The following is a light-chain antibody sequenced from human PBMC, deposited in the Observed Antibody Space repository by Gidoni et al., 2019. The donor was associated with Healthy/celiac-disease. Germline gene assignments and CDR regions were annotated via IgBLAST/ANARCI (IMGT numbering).Light chain of an antibody. CDR3: QQYDNLYT. Sequence: GDRVTITCQASQDISNYLNWYQQKPGKAPKLLIYDASNLETGVPSRFSGSGSGTDFTFTISSLLPEDIATYYCQQYDNLYTFGQGTKLEIK. J-gene: IGKJ2*01. CDR2: DAS. CDR1: QDISNY. V-gene: IGKV1-33*01.